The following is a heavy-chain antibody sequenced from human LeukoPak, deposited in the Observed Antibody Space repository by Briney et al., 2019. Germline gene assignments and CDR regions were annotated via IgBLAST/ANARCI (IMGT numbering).Heavy chain of an antibody. CDR2: ISSSSSYI. D-gene: IGHD3-3*01. J-gene: IGHJ3*02. CDR1: GFTFSTYS. V-gene: IGHV3-21*01. Sequence: GGSLRLSCAASGFTFSTYSINWVRQAPGKGLEWVSSISSSSSYIYYADSVKGRFTISRDNAKNSLYLQMNSLRAEDTAVYYCARDGHYDFWSGYYMGAFDIWGQGTMVTVSS. CDR3: ARDGHYDFWSGYYMGAFDI.